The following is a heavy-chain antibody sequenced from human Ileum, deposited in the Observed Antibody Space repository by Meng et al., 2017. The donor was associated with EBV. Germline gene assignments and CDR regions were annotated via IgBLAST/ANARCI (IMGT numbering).Heavy chain of an antibody. CDR2: ISAYNGNT. J-gene: IGHJ4*02. Sequence: QLVESGGEVKKPEASVKVSFKASGYTFTNYGITWVRQAPGQGLEWMGWISAYNGNTNYAQTLQGRVTMTTDTSTSTAYMELGSLRSDDTAVYYCARVEVGITSGDYWGQGTLVTVSS. CDR3: ARVEVGITSGDY. V-gene: IGHV1-18*01. CDR1: GYTFTNYG. D-gene: IGHD1-26*01.